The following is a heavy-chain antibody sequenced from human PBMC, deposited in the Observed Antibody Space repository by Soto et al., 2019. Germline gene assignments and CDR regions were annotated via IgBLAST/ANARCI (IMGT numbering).Heavy chain of an antibody. Sequence: QVQLQESGPGLVKPSETLSLTCTVSGGSVSSGSYYWSWIRQPPGKGLEWIGDIYYSGSTNYNPSIKSRVTISVDTSKNQFSLKLSSVTAADTAVYYCARASCSGGSCFCFDPWGQGTLVTVSS. D-gene: IGHD2-15*01. CDR3: ARASCSGGSCFCFDP. CDR2: IYYSGST. CDR1: GGSVSSGSYY. J-gene: IGHJ5*02. V-gene: IGHV4-61*01.